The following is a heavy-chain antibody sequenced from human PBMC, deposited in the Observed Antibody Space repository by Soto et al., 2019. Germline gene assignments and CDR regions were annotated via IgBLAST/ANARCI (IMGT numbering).Heavy chain of an antibody. V-gene: IGHV3-48*01. Sequence: GGSLRLSCAASGFTFSVYNMVWVRQAPGKGLEWVSYITSSSSNIYYADSVKGRFTISRDNAKNSLYLHMNSLGAEDTAVYYCARDFVVGGPTINYYYGMDVWGQGTTVTVSS. CDR2: ITSSSSNI. D-gene: IGHD1-26*01. CDR3: ARDFVVGGPTINYYYGMDV. J-gene: IGHJ6*02. CDR1: GFTFSVYN.